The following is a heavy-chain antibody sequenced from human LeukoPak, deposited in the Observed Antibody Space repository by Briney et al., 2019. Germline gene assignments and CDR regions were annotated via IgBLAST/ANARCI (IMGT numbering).Heavy chain of an antibody. Sequence: GGSLRLSCAASGFTFSGSAMHWVRQASGKGLGWVGRIRSKANSYATAYAASVKGRFTISRDDSKNTAYLQMNSLKTEDTAVYYCTRHIPFYGSGSYGYMDVWGKGTTVTISS. CDR2: IRSKANSYAT. V-gene: IGHV3-73*01. J-gene: IGHJ6*03. CDR3: TRHIPFYGSGSYGYMDV. CDR1: GFTFSGSA. D-gene: IGHD3-10*01.